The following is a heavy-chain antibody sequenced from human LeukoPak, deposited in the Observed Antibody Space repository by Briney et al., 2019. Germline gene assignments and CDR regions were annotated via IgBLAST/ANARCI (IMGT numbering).Heavy chain of an antibody. J-gene: IGHJ5*02. CDR1: GYPFTGYY. CDR2: INPNSGGT. D-gene: IGHD2-2*02. V-gene: IGHV1-2*02. Sequence: VGSVKVSCKASGYPFTGYYMHWVRQAPGQGLEWMGWINPNSGGTNYAQKFQGRVTMTRDTSISTAYMELSRLRSDDTAVYYCARGRGYCSSTSCYSLWFDPWGQGTLVTVSS. CDR3: ARGRGYCSSTSCYSLWFDP.